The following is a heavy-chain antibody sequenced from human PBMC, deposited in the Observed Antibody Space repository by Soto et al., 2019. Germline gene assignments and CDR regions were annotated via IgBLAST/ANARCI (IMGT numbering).Heavy chain of an antibody. J-gene: IGHJ4*02. CDR1: GGTFSSYA. D-gene: IGHD2-2*01. CDR3: ASPPPGCSSTSYISPWDY. CDR2: IIPIFGTA. Sequence: QVQLVQSGAEVKKPGSSVKVSCKASGGTFSSYAISWVRQAPGQGLEWMGGIIPIFGTANYAQKFQGRVTITADESTSTAYMELSSLRSEDTAVYYCASPPPGCSSTSYISPWDYWGQGTLVTVSS. V-gene: IGHV1-69*01.